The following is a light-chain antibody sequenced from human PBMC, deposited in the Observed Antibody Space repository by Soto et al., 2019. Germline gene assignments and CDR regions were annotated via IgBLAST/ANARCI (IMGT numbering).Light chain of an antibody. Sequence: QSALTQPASVSGSPGQSITVSCTGTSRDLGGYNYVSWYQHHPGKAPKLMIYEVSNRPSGVSNRFSGSKSGNTASLTISGLQAEDEAEYYCSSYTSSDTLVFGTGTKLTVL. V-gene: IGLV2-14*01. CDR3: SSYTSSDTLV. CDR2: EVS. J-gene: IGLJ1*01. CDR1: SRDLGGYNY.